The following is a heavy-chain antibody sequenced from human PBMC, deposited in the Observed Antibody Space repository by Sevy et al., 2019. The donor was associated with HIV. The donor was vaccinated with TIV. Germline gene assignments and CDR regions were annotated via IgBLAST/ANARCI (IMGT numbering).Heavy chain of an antibody. D-gene: IGHD2-21*01. CDR3: ARDPSRREMSYFDY. CDR2: ISSGSTYI. Sequence: GGSLRLSCAASGFTFSTYSMNWVRQSPGKGLEWVSFISSGSTYIHYADSVKGRFTISRDNAKNSLYLQMNSLRAEDTAVYYCARDPSRREMSYFDYWGQGTLVTVSS. V-gene: IGHV3-21*06. J-gene: IGHJ4*02. CDR1: GFTFSTYS.